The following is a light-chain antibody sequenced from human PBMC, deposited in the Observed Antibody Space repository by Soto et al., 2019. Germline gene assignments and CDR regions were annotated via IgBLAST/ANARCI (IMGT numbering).Light chain of an antibody. Sequence: HSALTQPASVSGSPGQSITISCTGTSSDVGSYNLVSWYQQHPGKAPTLMIYEGSKRPSGVSNRFFGSKSSNTASPTSGGLHAEEEADYYCCSDAGSVVFGGGTKVTVL. CDR1: SSDVGSYNL. V-gene: IGLV2-23*01. CDR2: EGS. J-gene: IGLJ2*01. CDR3: CSDAGSVV.